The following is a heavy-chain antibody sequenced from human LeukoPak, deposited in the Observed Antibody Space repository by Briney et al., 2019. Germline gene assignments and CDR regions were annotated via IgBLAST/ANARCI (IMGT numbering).Heavy chain of an antibody. V-gene: IGHV4-30-2*01. Sequence: PSQTLSLTCADSGGSISSGGYSWSWIRQPPGKGLEWIGYIYHSGSTYYNPSLKSRVTISVDRSKNQFSLKLSSVTAADTAVYYCARVYSMVFGPWGQGTLVTVSS. J-gene: IGHJ5*02. CDR3: ARVYSMVFGP. CDR2: IYHSGST. D-gene: IGHD3-10*01. CDR1: GGSISSGGYS.